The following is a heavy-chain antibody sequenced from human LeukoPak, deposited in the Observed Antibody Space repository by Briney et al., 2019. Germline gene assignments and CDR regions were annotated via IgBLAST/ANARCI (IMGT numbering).Heavy chain of an antibody. CDR2: IQYDGSKT. D-gene: IGHD4-17*01. CDR3: AEDYGDYLDY. CDR1: GFTFSHYG. Sequence: GGSLRLSCAGSGFTFSHYGMHWVRQAPGKGLEWVAGIQYDGSKTYYGDSVKGRFTISRDNSKNTLYLQMNSLRAEDTAVYYCAEDYGDYLDYWGQGTLVTVSS. J-gene: IGHJ4*02. V-gene: IGHV3-30*02.